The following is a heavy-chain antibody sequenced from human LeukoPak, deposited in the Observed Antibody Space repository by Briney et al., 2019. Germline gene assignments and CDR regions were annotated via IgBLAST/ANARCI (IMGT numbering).Heavy chain of an antibody. CDR3: AKNLRTSVAAFEY. V-gene: IGHV3-23*01. J-gene: IGHJ4*02. CDR1: GFTFTTYA. Sequence: GGSLRLSCSASGFTFTTYAMSWVRQAPGKGLEWVSTISGSGGGTYYADSVKGRFTISRDNSKNTLYLQMDRLRADDTAVYYCAKNLRTSVAAFEYWGQGTLVTVSS. CDR2: ISGSGGGT. D-gene: IGHD6-19*01.